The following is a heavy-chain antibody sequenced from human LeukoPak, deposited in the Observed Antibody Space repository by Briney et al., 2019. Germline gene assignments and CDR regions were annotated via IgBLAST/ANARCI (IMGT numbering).Heavy chain of an antibody. Sequence: GGSLRLSCAASGLTFSSYNMNWVRQAPGKGLEWVSFISSSSNCIYYADSVKGRFTISRDNAKNSLFLQMSSLRAEDTAVYYCARGTPTTRDFDYWGQGTLVTVSS. CDR2: ISSSSNCI. V-gene: IGHV3-21*01. CDR3: ARGTPTTRDFDY. CDR1: GLTFSSYN. D-gene: IGHD4-11*01. J-gene: IGHJ4*02.